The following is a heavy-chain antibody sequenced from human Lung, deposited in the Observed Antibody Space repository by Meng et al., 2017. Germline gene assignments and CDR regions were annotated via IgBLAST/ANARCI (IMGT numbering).Heavy chain of an antibody. CDR2: INRDGTKP. J-gene: IGHJ1*01. Sequence: EVRLVESGGGLVPPGGSRSLSCAASGFTFTDHWMHWVRQGPGKGLVWVSRINRDGTKPTYADSVKGRFTISRDNAKNTLYLQMNNLRAEDTAFYYCTNDRLNHWGQGALVTVSS. CDR3: TNDRLNH. CDR1: GFTFTDHW. D-gene: IGHD1-1*01. V-gene: IGHV3-74*01.